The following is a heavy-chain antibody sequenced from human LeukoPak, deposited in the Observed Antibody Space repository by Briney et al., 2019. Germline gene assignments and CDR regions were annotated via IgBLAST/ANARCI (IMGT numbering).Heavy chain of an antibody. Sequence: PGRSLRLSCAASGFTFDDYAMHWVRQAPGKGLEWVSGISWNSGSIGFADSVKGRFTISRDNAKGSLYLHMNSLRAEDTALYYCAKDFSLGFGEPYFDYWGQGTLVTVSS. CDR3: AKDFSLGFGEPYFDY. CDR1: GFTFDDYA. V-gene: IGHV3-9*01. D-gene: IGHD3-10*01. J-gene: IGHJ4*02. CDR2: ISWNSGSI.